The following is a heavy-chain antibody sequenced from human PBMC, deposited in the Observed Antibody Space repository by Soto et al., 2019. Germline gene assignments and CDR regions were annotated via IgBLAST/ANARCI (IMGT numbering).Heavy chain of an antibody. CDR1: GYTFTGYY. D-gene: IGHD4-17*01. CDR3: ARTTVKIDRPKNYDDMDV. V-gene: IGHV1-2*04. J-gene: IGHJ6*02. Sequence: QVQLVQSGAEVKKPGASVKVSCKASGYTFTGYYMNWVRQAPGQGLEWMGWITANSGGTNYAQKFQGWVTMTRDTSISTHYMELSRLRSDDTAVYYCARTTVKIDRPKNYDDMDVWGQGTTVTVSS. CDR2: ITANSGGT.